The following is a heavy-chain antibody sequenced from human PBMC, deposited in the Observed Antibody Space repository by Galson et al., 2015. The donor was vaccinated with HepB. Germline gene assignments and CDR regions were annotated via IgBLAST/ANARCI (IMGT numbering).Heavy chain of an antibody. V-gene: IGHV3-30*04. J-gene: IGHJ3*01. CDR3: ARELEPKEDYYDILTGPGY. CDR1: GFTFSSYA. D-gene: IGHD3-9*01. CDR2: ISYDGSNK. Sequence: SLRLSCAASGFTFSSYAMHWVRQAPGKGLEWVAVISYDGSNKYYADSVKGRFTISRDNSKNTLYLQMNSLRAEDTAVYYCARELEPKEDYYDILTGPGYWGQGTMVTVSS.